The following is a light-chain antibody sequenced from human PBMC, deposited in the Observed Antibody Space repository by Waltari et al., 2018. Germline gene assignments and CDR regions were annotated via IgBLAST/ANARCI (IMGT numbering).Light chain of an antibody. CDR3: QQRLAWPPLT. Sequence: EIVLTQSPVTLSLSPGARAPLSCRASHNVDKYLAWYQQKPGQAPRLLIYDASNRATGIPARFSGSGSGTDFTLTISSLEPEDFAVYYCQQRLAWPPLTFGGGTKVEIK. CDR2: DAS. V-gene: IGKV3-11*01. J-gene: IGKJ4*01. CDR1: HNVDKY.